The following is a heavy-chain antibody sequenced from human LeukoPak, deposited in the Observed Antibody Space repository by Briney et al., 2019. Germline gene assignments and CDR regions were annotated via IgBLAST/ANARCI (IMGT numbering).Heavy chain of an antibody. V-gene: IGHV1-46*01. Sequence: ASVKVSCKASGYTFTSYYMHWVRQAPGQGLEWMGIINPSGGSTSYAQKFQGRVTMTRDTSTSTVYMELSSLRSEDTAVYYCARGGVAAANYYYYGMDVWGQGTTVTVSS. CDR2: INPSGGST. J-gene: IGHJ6*02. D-gene: IGHD6-13*01. CDR1: GYTFTSYY. CDR3: ARGGVAAANYYYYGMDV.